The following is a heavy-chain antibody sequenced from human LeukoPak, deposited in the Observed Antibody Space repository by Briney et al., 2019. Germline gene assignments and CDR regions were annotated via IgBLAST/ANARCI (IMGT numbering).Heavy chain of an antibody. CDR3: ARQRITMIVVDSNWFDP. Sequence: SETLSLTCTVSGGSISSSSYYWGWIRQPPGKGLEWIGSIYYSGSTYYNPSLKSRVTISVDTSKNRFSLKLSSVTAADTAVYYCARQRITMIVVDSNWFDPWGQGTLVTVSS. V-gene: IGHV4-39*01. CDR1: GGSISSSSYY. CDR2: IYYSGST. D-gene: IGHD3-22*01. J-gene: IGHJ5*02.